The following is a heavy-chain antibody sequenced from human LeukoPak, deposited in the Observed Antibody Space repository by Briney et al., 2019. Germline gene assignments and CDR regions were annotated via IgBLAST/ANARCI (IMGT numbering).Heavy chain of an antibody. J-gene: IGHJ4*02. CDR2: IYYSGNT. D-gene: IGHD1-26*01. Sequence: SESLSLTCTVSGGSISSDSYYWGWIRQPPGKGLEWIGSIYYSGNTYYNPSLKSRVTISADTSKNQFSLNLSSVTAADTAVYYCARSRVSGSYYDYYFDYWGQGTLVTVSS. CDR1: GGSISSDSYY. CDR3: ARSRVSGSYYDYYFDY. V-gene: IGHV4-39*07.